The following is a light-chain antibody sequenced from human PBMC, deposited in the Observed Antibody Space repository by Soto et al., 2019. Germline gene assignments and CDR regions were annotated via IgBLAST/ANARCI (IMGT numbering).Light chain of an antibody. CDR1: SSDVGGYNY. CDR2: DVS. J-gene: IGLJ2*01. CDR3: SSYASSSTPHVV. V-gene: IGLV2-14*01. Sequence: QPVLTQPASVSGSPGQSITISCTGTSSDVGGYNYVSWYQQDPGKAPKLMIYDVSNRPSGVSNRFSGSKSGNTASLTISGLQAEDEADYYCSSYASSSTPHVVFGGGTKLTVL.